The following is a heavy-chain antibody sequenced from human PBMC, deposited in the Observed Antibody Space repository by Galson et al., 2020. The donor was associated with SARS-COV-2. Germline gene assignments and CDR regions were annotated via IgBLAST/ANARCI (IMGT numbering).Heavy chain of an antibody. CDR1: GGSISSGGYY. Sequence: ETSETLSLTCTVSGGSISSGGYYWSWIRQPPGKGLEWIGYIYYSGSTYYNPSLKSRVTISVDTSKNQFSLKLSSVTAADTAVYYCASVSSSWTAEYFRHWGQGTLVTVSS. CDR3: ASVSSSWTAEYFRH. CDR2: IYYSGST. D-gene: IGHD6-13*01. J-gene: IGHJ1*01. V-gene: IGHV4-31*03.